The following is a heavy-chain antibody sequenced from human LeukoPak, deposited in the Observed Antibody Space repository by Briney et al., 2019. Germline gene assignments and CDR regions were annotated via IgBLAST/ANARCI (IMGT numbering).Heavy chain of an antibody. Sequence: GGSLRLSCAASGFTFSSYGMSWVRQAPGKGLEWVSAITATSSSTHDADSVQGRFTISRDNSKNTLYLQMNSLRPEDTAIYYCARTTMVRGTYYMDVWGKGTTVTVSS. J-gene: IGHJ6*03. CDR3: ARTTMVRGTYYMDV. D-gene: IGHD3-10*01. CDR2: ITATSSST. V-gene: IGHV3-23*01. CDR1: GFTFSSYG.